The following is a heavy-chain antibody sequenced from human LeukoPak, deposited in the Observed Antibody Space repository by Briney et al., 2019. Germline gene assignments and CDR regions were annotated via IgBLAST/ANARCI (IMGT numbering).Heavy chain of an antibody. V-gene: IGHV1-2*02. CDR1: GYTFTSYY. J-gene: IGHJ6*03. CDR2: INPNSGGT. CDR3: ARGLRALDFWSGSYYMDV. D-gene: IGHD3-3*01. Sequence: GASVKVSCKASGYTFTSYYMHWVRQAPGQGLEWMGWINPNSGGTNYAQKFQGRVTMTRDTSISTAYMELSRLRSDDTAVYYCARGLRALDFWSGSYYMDVWGKGTTVTVSS.